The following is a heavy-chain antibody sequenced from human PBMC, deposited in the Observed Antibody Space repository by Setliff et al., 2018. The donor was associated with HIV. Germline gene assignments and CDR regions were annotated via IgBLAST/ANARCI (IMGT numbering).Heavy chain of an antibody. CDR3: AHTPVSRNQYFFDY. J-gene: IGHJ4*02. D-gene: IGHD3-9*01. CDR1: GFSLSTSGVG. V-gene: IGHV2-5*01. Sequence: SGPTLVNPTQTLTLTCTFSGFSLSTSGVGVGWIRQPPGKALEWLGVIYWNNNKYYRPSLGSRLTVTRDTSKNQVVLTMTNMDPLDTATYFCAHTPVSRNQYFFDYWGQGTLVTVSS. CDR2: IYWNNNK.